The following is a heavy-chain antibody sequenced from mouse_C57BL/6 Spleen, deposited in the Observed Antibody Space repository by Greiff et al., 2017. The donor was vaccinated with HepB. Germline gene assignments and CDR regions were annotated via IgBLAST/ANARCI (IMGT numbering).Heavy chain of an antibody. Sequence: VQLQQSGTVLARPGASVKMSCKTSGYTFTSYWMHWVKQRPGQGLEWIGAIYPGNSDTSYNQKFKGKAKLTAVTSASTAYMELSSLTNEYSAVYYCTRPYGYPFAYWGQGTLVTVSA. CDR1: GYTFTSYW. D-gene: IGHD2-2*01. CDR3: TRPYGYPFAY. CDR2: IYPGNSDT. J-gene: IGHJ3*01. V-gene: IGHV1-5*01.